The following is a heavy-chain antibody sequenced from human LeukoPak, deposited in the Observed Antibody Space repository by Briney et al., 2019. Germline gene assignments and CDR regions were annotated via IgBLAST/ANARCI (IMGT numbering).Heavy chain of an antibody. CDR2: IYYSGST. CDR3: ARQMTTVTKYYYYYMDV. CDR1: GGSISSSSYY. V-gene: IGHV4-39*01. D-gene: IGHD4-17*01. Sequence: PSETLSLTCTVSGGSISSSSYYWGWIRQPPGKGLEWIGSIYYSGSTYYNPSLKSRVTISVDTSKNQFSLKLSSVTAAGTAVYYCARQMTTVTKYYYYYMDVWGKGTTVTVSS. J-gene: IGHJ6*03.